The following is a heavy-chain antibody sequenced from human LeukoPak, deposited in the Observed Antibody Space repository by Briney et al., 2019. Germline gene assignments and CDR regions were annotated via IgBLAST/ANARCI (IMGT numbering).Heavy chain of an antibody. J-gene: IGHJ4*02. CDR3: ARDPTAVAGTSDY. Sequence: GGSLRLSCVASGFTFSSYSMNWVRQAPGKGLEWVSSISSSSSYIYYADSVKGRFTISRDNAKNSLYLQMNSLRAEDTAVYYCARDPTAVAGTSDYWGQGTLVTVSS. CDR2: ISSSSSYI. D-gene: IGHD6-19*01. V-gene: IGHV3-21*01. CDR1: GFTFSSYS.